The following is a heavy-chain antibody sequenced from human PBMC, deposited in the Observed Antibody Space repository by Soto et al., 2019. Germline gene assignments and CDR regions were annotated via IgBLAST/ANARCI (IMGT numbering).Heavy chain of an antibody. V-gene: IGHV6-1*01. CDR1: GDSVSSNSAA. J-gene: IGHJ6*02. CDR2: TYYRSKWYN. CDR3: ARDERGYSGYDPVNHCYYYGMDV. D-gene: IGHD5-12*01. Sequence: SQTLSLTCAISGDSVSSNSAAWNWIRQSPSRGLEWLGRTYYRSKWYNDYAVSVKSRITINPDTSKNQFSLQLNSVTPEDTAVYYCARDERGYSGYDPVNHCYYYGMDVWGQGTTVTVSS.